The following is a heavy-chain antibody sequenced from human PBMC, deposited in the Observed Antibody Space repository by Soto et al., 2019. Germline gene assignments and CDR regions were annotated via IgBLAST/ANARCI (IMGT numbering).Heavy chain of an antibody. CDR1: GVTCRSYV. Sequence: QVQLVESGGGVVQPGTSLRLSCVGSGVTCRSYVIHCVRHAPGKGLEWVALTSYDGSNNFYGDSVKGRFTISRHNSRNAVELPRDSLRFEDTAIHYCARWGTKGGLDVWGPGTLASLSS. J-gene: IGHJ4*02. D-gene: IGHD3-16*01. CDR2: TSYDGSNN. CDR3: ARWGTKGGLDV. V-gene: IGHV3-33*05.